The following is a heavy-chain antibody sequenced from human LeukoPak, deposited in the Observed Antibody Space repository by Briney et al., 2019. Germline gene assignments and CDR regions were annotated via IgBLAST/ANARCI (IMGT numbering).Heavy chain of an antibody. CDR1: GFTFDDYT. D-gene: IGHD3-3*01. J-gene: IGHJ3*02. Sequence: PGGSLRLSCAASGFTFDDYTMHWVRQAPGKGLEWVSLISWDGGSTYYADSVKGRFTISRDNSKNSLYLQMNSLRTEDTALYYCAREGPYDFWSGYDDAFDIWGQGTMVTVSS. CDR3: AREGPYDFWSGYDDAFDI. CDR2: ISWDGGST. V-gene: IGHV3-43*01.